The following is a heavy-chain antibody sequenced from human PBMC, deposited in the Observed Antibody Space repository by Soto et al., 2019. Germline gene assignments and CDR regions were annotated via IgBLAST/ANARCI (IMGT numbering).Heavy chain of an antibody. V-gene: IGHV3-48*02. Sequence: PGGSLRLSCAASGFTFSEYSMNWVRQAPGKGLECLSYIGRSGSPIYYADSVKGRFTISRDNAKNSLYLQMNNLRDDDTAVYYCARDLNFAFDYWGQGIVVTVSS. CDR2: IGRSGSPI. D-gene: IGHD1-7*01. J-gene: IGHJ4*02. CDR3: ARDLNFAFDY. CDR1: GFTFSEYS.